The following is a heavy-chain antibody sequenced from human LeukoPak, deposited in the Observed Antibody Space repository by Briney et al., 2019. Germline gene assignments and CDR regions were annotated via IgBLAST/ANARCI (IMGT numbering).Heavy chain of an antibody. CDR2: ISSSSSYI. J-gene: IGHJ4*02. Sequence: GGSLRLSCAASGFTFSSYSMNWVRQAPGKGLEWVSSISSSSSYIYYADSVKGRFTISRDNAKNSLYLQMNSLRAEDTAVYYCAPDFWSGYHPGFDYWGQGTLVTVSS. V-gene: IGHV3-21*01. D-gene: IGHD3-3*01. CDR3: APDFWSGYHPGFDY. CDR1: GFTFSSYS.